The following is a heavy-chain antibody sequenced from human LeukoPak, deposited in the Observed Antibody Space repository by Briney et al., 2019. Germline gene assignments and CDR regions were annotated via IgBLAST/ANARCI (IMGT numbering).Heavy chain of an antibody. V-gene: IGHV1-24*01. J-gene: IGHJ4*02. CDR2: FDPEDGET. D-gene: IGHD4-17*01. CDR3: ATPQPYGDYAVGHY. Sequence: GASVKVSCKVSGYTLTELSMHWVRPAPGKGLEWMGGFDPEDGETIYAQKFQGRVTMTEDTSTDTAYMELSSLRSEDTAVYYCATPQPYGDYAVGHYWGQGTLVTVSS. CDR1: GYTLTELS.